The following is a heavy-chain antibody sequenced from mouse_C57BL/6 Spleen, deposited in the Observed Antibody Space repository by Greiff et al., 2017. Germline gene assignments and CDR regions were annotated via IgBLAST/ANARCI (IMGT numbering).Heavy chain of an antibody. V-gene: IGHV5-17*01. CDR3: ARIYYYGSSYYAMDY. D-gene: IGHD1-1*01. CDR2: ISSGSSTI. Sequence: EVQLVESGGGLVKPGGSLKLSCAASGFTFSDYGMHWVRQAPEKGLEWVAYISSGSSTIYYAGTVKGRFTISRDNAKNTLYLQMTSLRSEDTAMYYCARIYYYGSSYYAMDYWGQGTAVTVSS. CDR1: GFTFSDYG. J-gene: IGHJ4*01.